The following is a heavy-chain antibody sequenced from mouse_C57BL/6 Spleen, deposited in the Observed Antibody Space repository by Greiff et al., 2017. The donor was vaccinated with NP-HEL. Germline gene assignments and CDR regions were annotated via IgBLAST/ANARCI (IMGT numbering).Heavy chain of an antibody. D-gene: IGHD4-1*01. V-gene: IGHV5-6*01. CDR3: ARLNWDYFDY. CDR2: ISSGGSYT. CDR1: GFTFSSYG. Sequence: VQLKESGGDLVKPGGSLKLSCAASGFTFSSYGMSWVRQTPDKRLEWVATISSGGSYTYYPDSVKGRFTISRDNAKNTLYLQMSSLKSEDTAMYYCARLNWDYFDYWGQGTTLTVSS. J-gene: IGHJ2*01.